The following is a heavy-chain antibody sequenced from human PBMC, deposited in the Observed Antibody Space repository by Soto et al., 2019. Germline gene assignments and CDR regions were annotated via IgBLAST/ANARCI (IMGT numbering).Heavy chain of an antibody. CDR1: GYTFTSYD. CDR3: ARGKSWDALVPAAYNYYYYYGMDV. Sequence: QVRLVQSGAEVKKPGASVKVSCKASGYTFTSYDINWVRQATGQGLEWMGWMNPNSGNTGYAQKFQGRVTMTRNTSISTAYMELSSLRSEDTAVYYCARGKSWDALVPAAYNYYYYYGMDVWGQGTTVTVSS. CDR2: MNPNSGNT. D-gene: IGHD2-2*01. V-gene: IGHV1-8*01. J-gene: IGHJ6*02.